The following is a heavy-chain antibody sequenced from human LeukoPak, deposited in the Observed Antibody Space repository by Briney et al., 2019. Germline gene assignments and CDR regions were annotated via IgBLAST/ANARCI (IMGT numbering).Heavy chain of an antibody. D-gene: IGHD3-9*01. V-gene: IGHV3-21*04. CDR3: ARTTKEFDILTGYYFDY. Sequence: GGSLRLSCAASGFTFSSYNMNWVRQAPGKGLEWVSSITSGSSYIYYADSVKGRFTISRDNAKNSLYLQMNSLRAEDTAVYYCARTTKEFDILTGYYFDYWGQGTLVTVSS. J-gene: IGHJ4*02. CDR2: ITSGSSYI. CDR1: GFTFSSYN.